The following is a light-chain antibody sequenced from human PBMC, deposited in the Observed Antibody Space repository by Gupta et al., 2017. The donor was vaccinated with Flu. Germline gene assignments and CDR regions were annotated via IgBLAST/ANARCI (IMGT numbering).Light chain of an antibody. CDR1: SSDVRVYNY. CDR3: CSYAGTFTFL. J-gene: IGLJ2*01. V-gene: IGLV2-11*03. CDR2: DVT. Sequence: TSSDVRVYNYVSWYQQHPGKAPKLMLYDVTKRPSGVPDRFSGSKSGNTASLTISGLQADDEADYYCCSYAGTFTFLFGGGTKVTVL.